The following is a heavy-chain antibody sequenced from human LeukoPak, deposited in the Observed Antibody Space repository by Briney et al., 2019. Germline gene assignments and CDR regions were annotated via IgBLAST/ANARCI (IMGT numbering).Heavy chain of an antibody. CDR1: GYSFTSYW. V-gene: IGHV5-51*01. J-gene: IGHJ5*02. CDR2: IYPGDSDT. D-gene: IGHD5-18*01. Sequence: KPGESLKISCKGSGYSFTSYWIGWVRQMPGKGLEWMGIIYPGDSDTRYSPSFQGQVTISADKSISTAYLQWSSLKASDTAMYYCARHAQDTAMVSWFDPWGQGTLVTVSS. CDR3: ARHAQDTAMVSWFDP.